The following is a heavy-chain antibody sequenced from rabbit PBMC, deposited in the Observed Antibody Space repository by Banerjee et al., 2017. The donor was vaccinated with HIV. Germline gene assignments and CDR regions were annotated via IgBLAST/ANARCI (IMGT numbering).Heavy chain of an antibody. V-gene: IGHV1S45*01. Sequence: QEQLVESGGGLVQPEGSLTLTSTASGIDFSSSYWMCWVRQAPGKGLEWIACINTSSGNTVYASWAKGRFTISKTSSTTVTLQMTSLTAADTATYFCARDLAAVTGWNFGLWGPGTLVTVS. CDR1: GIDFSSSYW. D-gene: IGHD7-1*01. CDR2: INTSSGNT. J-gene: IGHJ4*01. CDR3: ARDLAAVTGWNFGL.